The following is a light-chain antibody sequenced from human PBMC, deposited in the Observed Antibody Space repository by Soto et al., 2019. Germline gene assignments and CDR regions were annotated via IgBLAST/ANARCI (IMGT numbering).Light chain of an antibody. V-gene: IGKV1-5*03. CDR2: KAS. CDR3: QQYDKYST. Sequence: DIQMTQSPSTLSASVGDRVSINCRASQSISAWLAWYQQKPGKAPRLLIYKASTLEIGVPSRFSGSGSGTEFTLTVTSLQPEDFASYFCQQYDKYSTFGHGTKVDIK. CDR1: QSISAW. J-gene: IGKJ1*01.